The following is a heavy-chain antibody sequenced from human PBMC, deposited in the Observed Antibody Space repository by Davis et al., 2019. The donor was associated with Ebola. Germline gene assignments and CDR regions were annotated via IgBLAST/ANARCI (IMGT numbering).Heavy chain of an antibody. J-gene: IGHJ6*03. Sequence: PSETLSLTCTVSGGSISSHYWSWIRQPPGKGLEWIGYIYYSGSTNYNPSLKSRITISVDTSKNQFSLKLSSVTAADTAVYYCARGVGNPPYYDFWSGYLIYYYYMDVWGKGTTVTVSS. D-gene: IGHD3-3*01. CDR1: GGSISSHY. CDR2: IYYSGST. V-gene: IGHV4-59*11. CDR3: ARGVGNPPYYDFWSGYLIYYYYMDV.